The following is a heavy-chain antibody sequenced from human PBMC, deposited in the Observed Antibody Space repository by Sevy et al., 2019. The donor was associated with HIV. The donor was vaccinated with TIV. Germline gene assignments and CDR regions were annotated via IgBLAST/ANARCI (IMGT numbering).Heavy chain of an antibody. CDR2: ISSNGGST. CDR1: GFTFSSYA. Sequence: GGSLRLSCSASGFTFSSYAMHWVRQAPGKGLEYVSAISSNGGSTYYADSVKGGFTISRDNSKNTLYLQMSSLRAEDTAVYYCVKDPYSGSYFDAFDIWGQGTMVTVSS. V-gene: IGHV3-64D*06. D-gene: IGHD1-26*01. CDR3: VKDPYSGSYFDAFDI. J-gene: IGHJ3*02.